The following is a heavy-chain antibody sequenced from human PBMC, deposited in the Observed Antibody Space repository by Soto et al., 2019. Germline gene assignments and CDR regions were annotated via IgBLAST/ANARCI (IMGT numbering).Heavy chain of an antibody. CDR3: AKDKGRSSVYDLDD. Sequence: EVQLLESGGGLVQPGGSLRLSCAAPGFTFSSYAMSWVRQAPGKGLEWVSAISGSGGSTYYADSVKGRFTISRDNSKNTLYLQMNSLRAEDTDVYYCAKDKGRSSVYDLDDWGQGTLVTVSS. CDR1: GFTFSSYA. J-gene: IGHJ4*02. V-gene: IGHV3-23*01. CDR2: ISGSGGST. D-gene: IGHD5-12*01.